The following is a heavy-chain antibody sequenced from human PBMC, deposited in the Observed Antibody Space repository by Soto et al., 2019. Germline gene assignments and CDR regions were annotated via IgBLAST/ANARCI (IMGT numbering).Heavy chain of an antibody. Sequence: PSETLSLTCSVSGGSVRTYYLSWIRQPPGKGLEWIAYIYYSGSTSYNPSLKSRVTISLDTSKNQFSLKLSSVTAADTAVYYCARTYDDSGPNSGGYGFDIWGPGTMVTVSS. J-gene: IGHJ3*02. CDR1: GGSVRTYY. V-gene: IGHV4-59*02. CDR3: ARTYDDSGPNSGGYGFDI. D-gene: IGHD3-22*01. CDR2: IYYSGST.